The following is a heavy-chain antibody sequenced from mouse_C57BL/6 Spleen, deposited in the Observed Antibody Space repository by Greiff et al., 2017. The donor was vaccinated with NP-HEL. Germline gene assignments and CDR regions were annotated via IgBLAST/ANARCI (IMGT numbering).Heavy chain of an antibody. Sequence: QVQLQQPGAELVKPGASVKLSCKASGYTFTSYWMQWVKQRPGPGLEWIGEIDPSDSYTHYNQKFKGKATLTVDTSSSTAYMQLSSLTSEDSAVYYCARSTTVVCDYWGQGTTLTVSS. CDR3: ARSTTVVCDY. CDR2: IDPSDSYT. V-gene: IGHV1-50*01. J-gene: IGHJ2*01. D-gene: IGHD1-1*01. CDR1: GYTFTSYW.